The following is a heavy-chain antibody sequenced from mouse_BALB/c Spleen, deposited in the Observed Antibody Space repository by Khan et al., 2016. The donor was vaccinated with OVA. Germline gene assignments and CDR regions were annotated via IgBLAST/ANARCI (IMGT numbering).Heavy chain of an antibody. CDR3: ARQPYYHYYVMDY. CDR2: IWSDGST. CDR1: GFSLTNYG. J-gene: IGHJ4*01. Sequence: VQLQESGPGLVAPSQSLSITCTISGFSLTNYGVHWVRQPPGKGLEWLVVIWSDGSTTYNSDLKSRLSISKANSKSQVFLKMNSLQTDDTAMYYCARQPYYHYYVMDYWGQGTSVTVSS. V-gene: IGHV2-6-1*01. D-gene: IGHD2-10*01.